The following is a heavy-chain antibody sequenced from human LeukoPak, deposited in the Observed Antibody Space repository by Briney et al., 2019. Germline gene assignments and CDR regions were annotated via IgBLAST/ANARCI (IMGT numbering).Heavy chain of an antibody. Sequence: SGGSLRLSCAASGFTFSSYAMHWVRQAPGRGLEWVAVISFHGSNKYYADSVKGRFTISRDDSKNTLYLQMNSLRAEDTAVYYCAKDRAAASASYYFDYWGQGTLVTVSS. CDR3: AKDRAAASASYYFDY. CDR2: ISFHGSNK. V-gene: IGHV3-30*18. D-gene: IGHD6-13*01. CDR1: GFTFSSYA. J-gene: IGHJ4*02.